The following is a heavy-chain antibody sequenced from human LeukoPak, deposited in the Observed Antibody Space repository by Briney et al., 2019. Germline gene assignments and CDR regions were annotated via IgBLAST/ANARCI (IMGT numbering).Heavy chain of an antibody. J-gene: IGHJ5*02. CDR1: GYTFTSYA. Sequence: ASVKVSCKASGYTFTSYAMHWVRQAPGQRLEWMGWINAGNGNTKYSQKFQGRVTIIRDTSASTAYMELSSLRSEDTAVYYCARGSAYSSRFDPWGQGTLVTVSS. V-gene: IGHV1-3*01. CDR3: ARGSAYSSRFDP. CDR2: INAGNGNT. D-gene: IGHD1-26*01.